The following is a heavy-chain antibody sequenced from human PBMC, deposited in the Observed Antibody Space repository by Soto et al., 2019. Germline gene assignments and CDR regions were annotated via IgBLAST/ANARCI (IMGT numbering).Heavy chain of an antibody. D-gene: IGHD5-12*01. Sequence: EVHLVESGGGLIQPGGSLRLSCAASGFTFSDYSMNWVRQAPGKGLQWVSYINSGGSTIYYADSVKGRFTTSRDNARDSLFLQMNSLTTEDTAVYYCARGGSSRYFTNDLLDYWGQGTLVTVSS. CDR2: INSGGSTI. CDR1: GFTFSDYS. V-gene: IGHV3-48*01. CDR3: ARGGSSRYFTNDLLDY. J-gene: IGHJ4*02.